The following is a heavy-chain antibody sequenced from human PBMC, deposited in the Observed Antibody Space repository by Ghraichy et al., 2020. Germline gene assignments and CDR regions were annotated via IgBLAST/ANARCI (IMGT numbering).Heavy chain of an antibody. CDR3: AADPGYSSGWYYFDY. Sequence: SVKVSCKASGFTFTSSAVQWVRQARGQRLEWIGWIVVGSGNTNYAQKFQERVTITRDMSTSTAYMELSSLRSEDTAVYYCAADPGYSSGWYYFDYWGQGTLVTVSS. CDR1: GFTFTSSA. V-gene: IGHV1-58*01. J-gene: IGHJ4*02. CDR2: IVVGSGNT. D-gene: IGHD6-19*01.